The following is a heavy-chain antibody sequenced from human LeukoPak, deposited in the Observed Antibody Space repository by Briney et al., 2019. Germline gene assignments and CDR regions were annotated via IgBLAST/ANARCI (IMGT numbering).Heavy chain of an antibody. J-gene: IGHJ6*03. V-gene: IGHV1-8*01. D-gene: IGHD3-10*01. CDR2: MNPNSGNT. CDR1: GYTFTSYD. CDR3: ARGSGFGESYYYYYYMDV. Sequence: GASVKVSCKASGYTFTSYDINWVRQATGQGLEWMGWMNPNSGNTGYAQKFQGRVTMTRNTSISTAYMELSSLRSEDTAVYYCARGSGFGESYYYYYYMDVWGKGTTVTISS.